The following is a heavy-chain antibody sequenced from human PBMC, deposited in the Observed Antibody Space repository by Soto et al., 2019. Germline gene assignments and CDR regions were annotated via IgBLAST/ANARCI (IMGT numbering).Heavy chain of an antibody. V-gene: IGHV3-21*01. CDR1: GFTFSRYS. J-gene: IGHJ4*02. Sequence: LRLSCAASGFTFSRYSMNWVRQAPGEGLEWVSSISSTTNYIYYADSMKGRFTVSRDNAKNSVYLDMNSLSAEDTAVYYCARESEDLTSNFDYWGQGTLATVSS. CDR2: ISSTTNYI. CDR3: ARESEDLTSNFDY.